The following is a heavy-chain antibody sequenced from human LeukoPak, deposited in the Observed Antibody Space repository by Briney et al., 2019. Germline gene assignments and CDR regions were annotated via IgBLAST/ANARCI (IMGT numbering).Heavy chain of an antibody. CDR3: AKLAIYGVVTYYFDY. V-gene: IGHV3-33*06. CDR1: GFTFSSYG. Sequence: VQPGRSLRLSCAASGFTFSSYGMHWVRQAPGKGLEWVAVIWYDGSNKYYADSVEGRFTISRDNSKNTLYLQMNSLRAEDTAVYYCAKLAIYGVVTYYFDYWGQGTLVTVSS. J-gene: IGHJ4*02. CDR2: IWYDGSNK. D-gene: IGHD3-3*02.